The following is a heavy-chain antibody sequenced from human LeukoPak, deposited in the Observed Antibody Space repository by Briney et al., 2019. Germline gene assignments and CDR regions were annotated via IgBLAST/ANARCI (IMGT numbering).Heavy chain of an antibody. CDR3: ARERISPSFGELSPLFDY. Sequence: ASVKVSCKASGYTFTRYGISWVRQAPGQGLEWMGWISAYNGNINYAQKLQGRVTMTTDTSTSTAYMELRSLRSDDTAVYYCARERISPSFGELSPLFDYWGQGTLVTVSS. CDR1: GYTFTRYG. V-gene: IGHV1-18*01. D-gene: IGHD3-10*01. CDR2: ISAYNGNI. J-gene: IGHJ4*02.